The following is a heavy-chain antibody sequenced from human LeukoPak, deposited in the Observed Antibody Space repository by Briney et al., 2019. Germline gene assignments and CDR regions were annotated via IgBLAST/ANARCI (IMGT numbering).Heavy chain of an antibody. CDR3: ARDLVPYSSSWYGAFDI. J-gene: IGHJ3*02. D-gene: IGHD6-13*01. CDR1: GFTFSNAW. CDR2: IRYDGSNK. V-gene: IGHV3-30*02. Sequence: GGSLRLSCAASGFTFSNAWMSWVRQAPGKGLEWVAFIRYDGSNKYYADSVKGRFTISRDNSKNTLYLQMNSLRAEDTAVYYCARDLVPYSSSWYGAFDIWGQGTMVTVSS.